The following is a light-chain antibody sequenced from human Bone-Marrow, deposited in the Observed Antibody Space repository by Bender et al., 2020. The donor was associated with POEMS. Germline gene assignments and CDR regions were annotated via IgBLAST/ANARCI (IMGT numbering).Light chain of an antibody. Sequence: QSALTQPASVSGSPGQSITISCTGTSSDVSGFNYVSWYQQHPGKAPKLIIYDVSSRPSGVSSRFSGSKSGNTASLTISGLQAEDEADYYCCSYTTSNTGVFGTGTKVTVL. CDR3: CSYTTSNTGV. V-gene: IGLV2-14*01. CDR2: DVS. J-gene: IGLJ1*01. CDR1: SSDVSGFNY.